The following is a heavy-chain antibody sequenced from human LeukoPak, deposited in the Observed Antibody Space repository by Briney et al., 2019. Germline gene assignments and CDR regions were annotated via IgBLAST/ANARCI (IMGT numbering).Heavy chain of an antibody. CDR3: ARVRSRRYVDF. V-gene: IGHV3-21*01. J-gene: IGHJ4*02. Sequence: GGSLRLSCAASGFTFSTDSMNWGRQAPGKGLEWVSSISDSHSYMYYADSVKGRFTISRDNANNSLFLQMNSLRAEDTALYYGARVRSRRYVDFWGQGTLVTVSS. CDR1: GFTFSTDS. D-gene: IGHD3-9*01. CDR2: ISDSHSYM.